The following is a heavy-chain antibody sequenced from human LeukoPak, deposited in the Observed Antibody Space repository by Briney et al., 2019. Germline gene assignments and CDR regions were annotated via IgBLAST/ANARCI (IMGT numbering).Heavy chain of an antibody. J-gene: IGHJ3*02. CDR1: GGSISSYY. V-gene: IGHV4-59*12. Sequence: SETLSLTCTVSGGSISSYYWSWIRQPPGKGLEWIGYIYYSGSTNYNPSLKSRVTISVDTSKNQFSLKLSSVTAADTAVYYCASLPRLWFGDSWYAFDIWGQGTMVTVSS. CDR2: IYYSGST. CDR3: ASLPRLWFGDSWYAFDI. D-gene: IGHD3-10*01.